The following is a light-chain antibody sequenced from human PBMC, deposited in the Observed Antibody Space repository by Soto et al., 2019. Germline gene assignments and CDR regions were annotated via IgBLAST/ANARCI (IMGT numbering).Light chain of an antibody. CDR1: QSVSSSY. V-gene: IGKV3-20*01. CDR2: GAS. Sequence: EIVLTQSPGTLSLSPGEGATLSCRASQSVSSSYLAWYQQKPGQAPRLLIYGASSRATAIPDRFSGSGSGTDLTLTISRLEPEDFAVYYCQQYGSSLFTFGPGT. CDR3: QQYGSSLFT. J-gene: IGKJ3*01.